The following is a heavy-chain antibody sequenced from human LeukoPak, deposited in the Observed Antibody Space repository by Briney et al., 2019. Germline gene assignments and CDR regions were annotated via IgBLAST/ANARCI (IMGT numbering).Heavy chain of an antibody. Sequence: ASVKVSCKASGYTFTSYGISWVRQAPGQGLEWMGIINPSGGSTSYAQKFQGRVTMTRDMSTSTVYMELSSLRSEDTAVYYCARGRTTVVTDFDYWGQGTLVTVSS. D-gene: IGHD4-23*01. CDR2: INPSGGST. CDR1: GYTFTSYG. J-gene: IGHJ4*02. V-gene: IGHV1-46*01. CDR3: ARGRTTVVTDFDY.